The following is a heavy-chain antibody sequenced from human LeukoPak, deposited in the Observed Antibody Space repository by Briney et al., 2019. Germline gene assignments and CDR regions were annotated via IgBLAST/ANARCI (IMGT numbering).Heavy chain of an antibody. J-gene: IGHJ4*02. V-gene: IGHV4-39*07. Sequence: SETLSLTCSVSGGSISSIGSSWGWIRQPPGKGLEWIGSIYYSGSTYYNPSLKSRVTISVDTSKNQFSLKLSSVTAADTAVYYCARAGAATIGIDYWGQGTLVTVSS. D-gene: IGHD5-12*01. CDR3: ARAGAATIGIDY. CDR2: IYYSGST. CDR1: GGSISSIGSS.